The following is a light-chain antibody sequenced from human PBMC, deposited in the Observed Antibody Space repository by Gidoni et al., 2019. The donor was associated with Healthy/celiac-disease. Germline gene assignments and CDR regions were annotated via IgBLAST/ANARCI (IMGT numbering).Light chain of an antibody. CDR3: QQYGSSHKT. Sequence: DIVFTQSPGTLSLSPGERATLSCRASHSVSSSYLAWYQQKPGQAPRLLIYGASSRATGIPERFSGSGSGTDFTLTISRLEPEDFAVYYCQQYGSSHKTFGQGTKVEIK. CDR2: GAS. J-gene: IGKJ1*01. CDR1: HSVSSSY. V-gene: IGKV3-20*01.